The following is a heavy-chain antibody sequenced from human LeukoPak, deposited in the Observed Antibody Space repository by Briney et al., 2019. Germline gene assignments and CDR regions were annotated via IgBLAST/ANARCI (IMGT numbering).Heavy chain of an antibody. D-gene: IGHD5-24*01. J-gene: IGHJ3*02. V-gene: IGHV1-2*02. Sequence: ASVKVSCKAPGYTFTGYYMHWVRQAPGQGLEWMGWINPNSGGTNYAQKFQGRVTMTRDTSISTAYMELSRLRSDDTAVYYCARGRRDGYEDAFDIWGQGTMVTVSS. CDR2: INPNSGGT. CDR1: GYTFTGYY. CDR3: ARGRRDGYEDAFDI.